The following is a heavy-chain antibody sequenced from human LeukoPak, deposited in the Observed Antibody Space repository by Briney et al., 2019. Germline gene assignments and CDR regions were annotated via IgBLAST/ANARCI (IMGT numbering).Heavy chain of an antibody. CDR2: IKQDGSEK. J-gene: IGHJ1*01. CDR1: GFTFSSYW. V-gene: IGHV3-7*01. D-gene: IGHD3-22*01. Sequence: GGSLRLSCAASGFTFSSYWMSWVRQAPGKGLEWVANIKQDGSEKYYVDSAKGRLTISRDNAKNSLYLQMNSLRAEDTAVYYCATYSSLNRREFQFWGQGTLLTVSS. CDR3: ATYSSLNRREFQF.